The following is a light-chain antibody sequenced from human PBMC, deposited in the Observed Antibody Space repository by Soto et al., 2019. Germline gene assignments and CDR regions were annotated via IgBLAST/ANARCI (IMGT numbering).Light chain of an antibody. J-gene: IGKJ1*01. CDR1: QSISSF. CDR3: QQSYSTPPT. Sequence: DIQMTQSPSSLPASVGDRVTITCRASQSISSFLSWYQHKPGKAPELLMFAASSLQSGVPSRFSGSGSGTDFTLTINSLQPEDFATYYCQQSYSTPPTFGQGTKGDIK. V-gene: IGKV1-39*01. CDR2: AAS.